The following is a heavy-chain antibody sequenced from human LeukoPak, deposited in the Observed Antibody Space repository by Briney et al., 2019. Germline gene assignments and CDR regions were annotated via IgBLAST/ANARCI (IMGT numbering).Heavy chain of an antibody. CDR1: GYTFTGYY. J-gene: IGHJ1*01. V-gene: IGHV1-2*04. Sequence: ASVRVSCKASGYTFTGYYMHWVRQAPGQGLEYMGWINPNSGVTNYAQKFQGWVTTTRDTSISTAYMELSRLRSDDTALYFCARGAPDLSGRALWDWGQRTLVIVSS. CDR2: INPNSGVT. CDR3: ARGAPDLSGRALWD. D-gene: IGHD2-21*01.